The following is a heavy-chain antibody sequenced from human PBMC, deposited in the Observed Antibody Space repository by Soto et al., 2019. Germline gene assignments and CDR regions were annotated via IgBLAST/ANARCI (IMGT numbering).Heavy chain of an antibody. D-gene: IGHD3-9*01. V-gene: IGHV4-59*08. J-gene: IGHJ5*02. CDR3: ARRNYDILTGYWGTNNWFDP. CDR2: IYYSGST. Sequence: SDTLSLTCTVSGSSISSYYWSWIRQPPGKGLEWIGYIYYSGSTNYNPSLKSRVTISVDTSKNQFSLKLSSVTAADTAVYYCARRNYDILTGYWGTNNWFDPWGQGTLVTVS. CDR1: GSSISSYY.